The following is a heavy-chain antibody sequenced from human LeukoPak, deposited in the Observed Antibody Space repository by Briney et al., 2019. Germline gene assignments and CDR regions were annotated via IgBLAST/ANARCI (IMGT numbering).Heavy chain of an antibody. CDR3: ARAGTWIRLWLRFHHAFDI. CDR2: IYHSGST. D-gene: IGHD5-18*01. Sequence: PSETLSLTCAVSGGSISSSNWWSWVRQPPGKGLEWIGEIYHSGSTNYNPSLKSRVTISVDKSKNQFSLKLSSVTAADTAVYYCARAGTWIRLWLRFHHAFDIWGQGTMVTVSS. J-gene: IGHJ3*02. V-gene: IGHV4-4*02. CDR1: GGSISSSNW.